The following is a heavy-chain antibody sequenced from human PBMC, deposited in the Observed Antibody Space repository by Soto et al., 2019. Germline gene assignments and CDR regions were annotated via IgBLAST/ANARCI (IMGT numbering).Heavy chain of an antibody. CDR3: AKKLGPTMIVVVITPDFDY. CDR2: ISGSGGST. J-gene: IGHJ4*02. Sequence: GGSLRLSCAASGFTFSSYAMSWVRQAPGKGLEWVSAISGSGGSTYYADSVKGRFTISRDNSKNTLYLQMNSLRAEDTAVYYCAKKLGPTMIVVVITPDFDYWGQGTLVTVSS. D-gene: IGHD3-22*01. CDR1: GFTFSSYA. V-gene: IGHV3-23*01.